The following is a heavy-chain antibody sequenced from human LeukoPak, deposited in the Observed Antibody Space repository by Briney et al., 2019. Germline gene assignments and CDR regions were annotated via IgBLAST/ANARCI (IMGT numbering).Heavy chain of an antibody. V-gene: IGHV1-69*06. CDR1: GGTFSSYA. CDR2: IIPIFGTA. CDR3: ATTFRATDDDYYGMDV. D-gene: IGHD1-1*01. Sequence: SVKVSCKASGGTFSSYAISWVRQAPGQGLEWMGGIIPIFGTANYAQKFQGRVTMTDYTSTDTAYIEVSGLRSDDTAVYFCATTFRATDDDYYGMDVWGQGTTVTVSS. J-gene: IGHJ6*02.